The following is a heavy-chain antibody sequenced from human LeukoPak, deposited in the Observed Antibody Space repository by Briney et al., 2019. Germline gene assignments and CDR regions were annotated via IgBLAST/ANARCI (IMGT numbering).Heavy chain of an antibody. CDR2: IRTTAEGAKYA. Sequence: GGSLRLSCATSGFSFTDYPMNWVRQDPGKGLEWISIIRTTAEGAKYAYYADSVKGRVTISRDDGKNTLYLHMNSLRDDDTAVYYCATDQRYAFDYWGQGILVTVSS. D-gene: IGHD3-9*01. V-gene: IGHV3-48*02. J-gene: IGHJ4*02. CDR1: GFSFTDYP. CDR3: ATDQRYAFDY.